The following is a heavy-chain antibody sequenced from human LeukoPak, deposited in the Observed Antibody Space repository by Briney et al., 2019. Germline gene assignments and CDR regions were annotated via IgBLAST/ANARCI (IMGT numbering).Heavy chain of an antibody. CDR3: ARGHLDYGGYS. CDR2: INTKTGKP. V-gene: IGHV7-4-1*02. Sequence: GASVKVSCKASGYTFTDYAMNWVRQAPGQGLEWMGWINTKTGKPRYAQGFTGRFVFSLDTSVSTAYLQISSLEAEDTAVYYCARGHLDYGGYSWGQGTLATVSS. CDR1: GYTFTDYA. D-gene: IGHD5-12*01. J-gene: IGHJ4*02.